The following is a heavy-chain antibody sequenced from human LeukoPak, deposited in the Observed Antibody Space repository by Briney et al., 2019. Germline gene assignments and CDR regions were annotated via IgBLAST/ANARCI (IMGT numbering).Heavy chain of an antibody. J-gene: IGHJ4*02. CDR2: INHSGST. Sequence: SDTLSLTCAVYGGSFSGYYWIWIRQPPGKGLEWIGEINHSGSTNYNPSLKRRVTISVDTSKNQFSLKLSSVTAADTAVYYCARGGDKYSSSSGSNYWGQGTLVTVSS. V-gene: IGHV4-34*01. CDR1: GGSFSGYY. CDR3: ARGGDKYSSSSGSNY. D-gene: IGHD6-6*01.